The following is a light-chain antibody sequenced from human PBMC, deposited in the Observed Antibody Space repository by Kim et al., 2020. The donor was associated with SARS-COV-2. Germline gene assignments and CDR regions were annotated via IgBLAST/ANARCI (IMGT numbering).Light chain of an antibody. Sequence: FTVSYTGITSGSGAVYEVHWYQQLPGTAPKLLIYGDINRPSGVPDRFSGSESGTSASLAITGLQTEDEADYYCQSYDNSLSGYVFGTGTKVTVL. V-gene: IGLV1-40*01. J-gene: IGLJ1*01. CDR1: TSGSGAVYE. CDR2: GDI. CDR3: QSYDNSLSGYV.